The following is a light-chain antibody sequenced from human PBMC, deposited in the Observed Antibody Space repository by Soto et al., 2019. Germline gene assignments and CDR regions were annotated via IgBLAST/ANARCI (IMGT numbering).Light chain of an antibody. CDR3: QQYYSYPRT. CDR1: QGISSY. Sequence: AIRMTQSPSSFSASTGDRVTITCRASQGISSYLAWYQQKPGKDPKLLIYAASTLQSGVPSRFSGSGSGTDFTLSISCLQSEDFSTYYCQQYYSYPRTFGQGNKVEIK. J-gene: IGKJ1*01. CDR2: AAS. V-gene: IGKV1-8*01.